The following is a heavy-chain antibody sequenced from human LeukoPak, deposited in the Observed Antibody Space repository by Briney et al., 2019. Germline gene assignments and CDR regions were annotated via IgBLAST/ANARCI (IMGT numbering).Heavy chain of an antibody. J-gene: IGHJ6*02. CDR3: ARGGGTLTYYYYGMDV. CDR2: IYYSGST. V-gene: IGHV4-31*03. Sequence: SETLSLTCTVSGGSISSGGYYWSWIRQHPGKGLEWIGYIYYSGSTYYNPSLKSRVTISVDTSKNQFSLKLSSVTAADTAVYYCARGGGTLTYYYYGMDVWGQGTTVTVSS. D-gene: IGHD1-1*01. CDR1: GGSISSGGYY.